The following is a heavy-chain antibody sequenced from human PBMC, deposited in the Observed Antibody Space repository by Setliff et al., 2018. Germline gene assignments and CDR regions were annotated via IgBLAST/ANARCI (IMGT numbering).Heavy chain of an antibody. V-gene: IGHV4-30-4*08. J-gene: IGHJ4*02. CDR3: ARESRYYYDNLGTLDY. CDR2: IYSSGGT. CDR1: GGSISSGDYY. D-gene: IGHD3-22*01. Sequence: NPSETLSLTCTVSGGSISSGDYYWSWIRQPPGKGLEWIGYIYSSGGTYYNPSLKSRVSISVDTSKNQFSLKLSSVTAADTAVYYCARESRYYYDNLGTLDYWGQGTLVTVSS.